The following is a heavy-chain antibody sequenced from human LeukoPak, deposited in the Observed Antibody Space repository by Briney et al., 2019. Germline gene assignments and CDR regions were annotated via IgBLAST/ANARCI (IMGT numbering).Heavy chain of an antibody. J-gene: IGHJ4*02. CDR2: IYTSGST. D-gene: IGHD3-16*02. Sequence: IPSQTLSLTCTVSGGSISSGSYYWSWIRQPAGKGLEWIGRIYTSGSTNYNPSLKSRVTISVDTSKNQFSLKLSSVTAADTAVYYCARENGMITFGVLIATFDYWGQGTLVTVSS. CDR1: GGSISSGSYY. CDR3: ARENGMITFGVLIATFDY. V-gene: IGHV4-61*02.